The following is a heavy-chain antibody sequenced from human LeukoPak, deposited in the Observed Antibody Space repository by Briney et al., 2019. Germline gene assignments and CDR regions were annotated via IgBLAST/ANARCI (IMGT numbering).Heavy chain of an antibody. V-gene: IGHV4-39*01. CDR3: ASEVKEWELRGWVDY. CDR1: GSSIGSGSYY. Sequence: PSETLSLTCTVSGSSIGSGSYYWSWIRQPPGKGLEWIGSIYYSGSTYYNPSLKSRVTISVDTSKNQFSLKLSSVTAADTAVYYCASEVKEWELRGWVDYWGQGTLVTVSS. D-gene: IGHD1-26*01. CDR2: IYYSGST. J-gene: IGHJ4*02.